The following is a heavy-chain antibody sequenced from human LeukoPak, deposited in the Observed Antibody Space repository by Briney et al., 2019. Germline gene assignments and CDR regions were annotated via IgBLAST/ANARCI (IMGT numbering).Heavy chain of an antibody. CDR3: ARDLWAQQEGDGFDI. J-gene: IGHJ3*02. V-gene: IGHV3-7*03. CDR1: GFTFSHFW. Sequence: GGSLRLSRAASGFTFSHFWMSWVRQAPGKGLEWVAYIKKTGSETYYVDSVKGRFTITRDNTRNSLFLQMYSLRAEDTALYYCARDLWAQQEGDGFDIWGQGTMVTVSS. CDR2: IKKTGSET. D-gene: IGHD6-13*01.